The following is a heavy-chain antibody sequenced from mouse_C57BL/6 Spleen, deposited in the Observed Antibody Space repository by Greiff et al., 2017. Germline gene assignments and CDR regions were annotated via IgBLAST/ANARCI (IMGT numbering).Heavy chain of an antibody. CDR1: GYTFTDYE. J-gene: IGHJ1*03. Sequence: VQLQQSGAELVRPGASVTLSCKASGYTFTDYEMHWVKQTPVHGLEWIGAIDPETGGTAYNQKFKGKAILTADKSSSTAYMELRSLTSEDSAVXYCTRDDYDVGYFDVWGTGTTVTVSS. CDR2: IDPETGGT. V-gene: IGHV1-15*01. CDR3: TRDDYDVGYFDV. D-gene: IGHD2-4*01.